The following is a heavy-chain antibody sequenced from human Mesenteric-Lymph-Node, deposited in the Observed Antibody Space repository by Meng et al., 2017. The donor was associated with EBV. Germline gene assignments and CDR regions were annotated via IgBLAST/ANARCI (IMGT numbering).Heavy chain of an antibody. D-gene: IGHD5-24*01. CDR1: GFMFSSYA. J-gene: IGHJ4*02. CDR3: AKVKEMTTGDY. Sequence: VWLGESGGGLLQPGGSLRLSCAAFGFMFSSYAMSWVRQAPGRGLEWVSSISGSGSSTYYADSVKGRFTISRDNSKNTQYLQMSSLRAEDTAIYYCAKVKEMTTGDYWGQGTLVTVSS. CDR2: ISGSGSST. V-gene: IGHV3-23*04.